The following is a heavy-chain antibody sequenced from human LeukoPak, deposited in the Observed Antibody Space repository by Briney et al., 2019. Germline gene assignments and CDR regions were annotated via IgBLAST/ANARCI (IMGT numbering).Heavy chain of an antibody. V-gene: IGHV3-7*01. CDR2: IKQDGSEI. D-gene: IGHD6-19*01. Sequence: PGGSLRLSCAASGFTFSDYYMSWIRQAPGKGLEWVAHIKQDGSEIYYVDSVKGRFTISRDNAKNSLYLQMDSLRAEDTAVYYCASWSSGSPPTNIWGQGSLVTVSS. J-gene: IGHJ4*02. CDR3: ASWSSGSPPTNI. CDR1: GFTFSDYY.